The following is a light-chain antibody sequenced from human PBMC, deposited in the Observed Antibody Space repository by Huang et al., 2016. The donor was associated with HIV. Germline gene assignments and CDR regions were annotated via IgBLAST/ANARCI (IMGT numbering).Light chain of an antibody. CDR3: QQTYSAPPYT. J-gene: IGKJ2*01. V-gene: IGKV1-39*01. CDR2: AAS. Sequence: DIQMTQSPSSLSASVGDRVTITCRASQNIGTYLNWYQHKPGKAPSLLIYAASRLQSGVPSKFGGGGAGAEFTLTISSLQPEDFATYYCQQTYSAPPYTFAQGTKLEIK. CDR1: QNIGTY.